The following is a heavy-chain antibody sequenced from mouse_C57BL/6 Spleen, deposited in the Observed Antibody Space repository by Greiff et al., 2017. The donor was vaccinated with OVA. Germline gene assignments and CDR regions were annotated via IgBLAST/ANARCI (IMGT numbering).Heavy chain of an antibody. CDR1: GYTFTSYW. D-gene: IGHD2-12*01. J-gene: IGHJ4*01. CDR3: ASPFYTGYAMDY. CDR2: IDPNTCGS. V-gene: IGHV1-72*01. Sequence: QVQLQQSGAELVKPGASVKLSCKASGYTFTSYWMHWVKQRPGRGLEWIGRIDPNTCGSHDNEKFKSKATLTVDKPSSTAYMQLSSLTSEDSAVYYCASPFYTGYAMDYWGQGTSVTVSS.